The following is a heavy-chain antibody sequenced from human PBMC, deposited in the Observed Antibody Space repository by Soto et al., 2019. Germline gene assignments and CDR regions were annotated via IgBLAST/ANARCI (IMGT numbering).Heavy chain of an antibody. V-gene: IGHV3-23*01. Sequence: PXXSLRLSFSASGFSFSSFAMPWVLQAPGKGLEWVSSIGGSGIITYYTDSVKGRFTISRDNSGNTLFLHMNSLRDDDTAVYYCAKDPNGDYVGAFDSWGQGTLVTVSS. CDR2: IGGSGIIT. CDR1: GFSFSSFA. D-gene: IGHD4-17*01. J-gene: IGHJ4*02. CDR3: AKDPNGDYVGAFDS.